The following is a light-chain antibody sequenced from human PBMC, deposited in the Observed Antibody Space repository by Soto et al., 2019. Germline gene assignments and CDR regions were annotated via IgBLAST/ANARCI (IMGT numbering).Light chain of an antibody. Sequence: EIVMTQSPDTLSVSPGERATLSCRASQSVSSNLAWYQQKPGQAPRLLIYGASTRATGIPARFSGSGSGTEFTLTISSLQSEDFAVYYCQHSKNWPWTFGQGTKVEIK. CDR1: QSVSSN. CDR2: GAS. J-gene: IGKJ1*01. V-gene: IGKV3-15*01. CDR3: QHSKNWPWT.